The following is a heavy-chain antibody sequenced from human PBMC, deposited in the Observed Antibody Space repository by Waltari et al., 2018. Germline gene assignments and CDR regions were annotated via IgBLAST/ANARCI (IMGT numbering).Heavy chain of an antibody. J-gene: IGHJ5*02. V-gene: IGHV4-59*01. CDR1: GGSISSYY. D-gene: IGHD6-19*01. Sequence: QVQLQESGPGLVKPSETLSLTCTVSGGSISSYYWSWIRQPPGKGLEWIGYIYYSGSTNYNPSLKSRVTISVDTSKNQFSLKLSSVTAADTAVYYCARDSSGWYDYNWFDPWGQGTLVTVSS. CDR2: IYYSGST. CDR3: ARDSSGWYDYNWFDP.